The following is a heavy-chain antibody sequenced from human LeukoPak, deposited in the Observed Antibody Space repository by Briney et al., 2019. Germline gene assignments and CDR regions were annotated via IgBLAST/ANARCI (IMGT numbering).Heavy chain of an antibody. CDR1: EFTFNKYG. Sequence: GGSLRLSCAASEFTFNKYGMTWVRQAPGKGLEWVSAISGSGGSTYYADSVKGRFTISRDNSKNTLYLQMNSLRAEDTAVYYCAKDNMVRGVIIPFDYWGQGTLVTVSS. V-gene: IGHV3-23*01. D-gene: IGHD3-10*01. CDR2: ISGSGGST. CDR3: AKDNMVRGVIIPFDY. J-gene: IGHJ4*02.